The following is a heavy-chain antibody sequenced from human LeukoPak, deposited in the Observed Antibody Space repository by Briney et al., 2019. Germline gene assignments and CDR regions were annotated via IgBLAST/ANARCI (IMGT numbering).Heavy chain of an antibody. CDR3: AKESRIAAAGIINWFDP. CDR2: VWYDGSNK. Sequence: GGSLRLSXAASGFIFSSYGMHWVRQAPGKGLEWVAVVWYDGSNKFYADSVKGRFTISRDNSKNTLFLQMNSLRAEDTALYYCAKESRIAAAGIINWFDPWGQGTLVTVSS. J-gene: IGHJ5*02. V-gene: IGHV3-33*06. D-gene: IGHD6-13*01. CDR1: GFIFSSYG.